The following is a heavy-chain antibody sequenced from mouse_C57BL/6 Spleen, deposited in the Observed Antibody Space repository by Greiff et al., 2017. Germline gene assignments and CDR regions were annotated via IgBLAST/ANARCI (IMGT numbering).Heavy chain of an antibody. V-gene: IGHV5-15*01. Sequence: EVKVVESGGGLVQPGGSLKLSCAASGFTFSDYGMAWVRQAPRKGPEWVAFISNLAYSIYYADTVTGRFTISRENAKNTLYLEMSSLRSEDTAMYYCARHEWSYAMDYWGQGTSVTVSS. CDR1: GFTFSDYG. CDR2: ISNLAYSI. D-gene: IGHD1-3*01. CDR3: ARHEWSYAMDY. J-gene: IGHJ4*01.